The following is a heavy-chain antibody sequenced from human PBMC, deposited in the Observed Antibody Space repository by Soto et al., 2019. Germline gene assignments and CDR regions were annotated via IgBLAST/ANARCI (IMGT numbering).Heavy chain of an antibody. V-gene: IGHV3-21*01. CDR3: ANSIAAAGDFDY. J-gene: IGHJ4*02. CDR1: GFPFSSYS. D-gene: IGHD6-13*01. CDR2: ISSSSSYI. Sequence: EVQLVESGGGLVKPGGSLRLSCAASGFPFSSYSMNWVRQAPGKGLEGVSSISSSSSYIYYADSVKGRFTISRDNAKNSLYLQMNSLRAEDTAVYYCANSIAAAGDFDYWGQGTLVTVSS.